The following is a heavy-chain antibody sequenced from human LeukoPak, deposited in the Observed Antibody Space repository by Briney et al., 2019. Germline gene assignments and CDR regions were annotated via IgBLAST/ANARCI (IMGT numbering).Heavy chain of an antibody. CDR3: ARALKKYSGSWSPKAFDY. D-gene: IGHD6-13*01. Sequence: GASVKVSCKASGYTFTSYDINWVRQATGQGLEWMGWMNPNSGNTGYAQKFQGRVTMTRNTSISTAYMELSSLRSEDTAVYYCARALKKYSGSWSPKAFDYWGQGTLVTVSS. J-gene: IGHJ4*02. CDR2: MNPNSGNT. CDR1: GYTFTSYD. V-gene: IGHV1-8*01.